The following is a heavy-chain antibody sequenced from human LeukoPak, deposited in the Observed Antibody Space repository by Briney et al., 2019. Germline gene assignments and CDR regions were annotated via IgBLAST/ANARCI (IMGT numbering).Heavy chain of an antibody. Sequence: GRSLRLSCAASGFTFSSYAMHWVRQAPGKGLEWVAVISYDGSNKYYADSVKGRFTISRDNSKNTLYLQMNSLRAEDTAVYYCATWGDTTAEYFQRWGQGTLVTVSS. V-gene: IGHV3-30*04. J-gene: IGHJ1*01. CDR2: ISYDGSNK. CDR3: ATWGDTTAEYFQR. D-gene: IGHD2-21*02. CDR1: GFTFSSYA.